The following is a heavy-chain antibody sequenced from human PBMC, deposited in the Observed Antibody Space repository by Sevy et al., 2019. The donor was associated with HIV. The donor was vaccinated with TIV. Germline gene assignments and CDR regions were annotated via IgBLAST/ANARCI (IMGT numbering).Heavy chain of an antibody. CDR1: GFTLSSYA. CDR2: ISYDGSNK. J-gene: IGHJ4*02. V-gene: IGHV3-30-3*01. CDR3: ARVLTGATMFSVFDY. Sequence: GGSLRLSCAASGFTLSSYAMDWVRQAPGKGLEWVAVISYDGSNKYYADSVKGRFTISRDNSKNTLYLQMNSLRPEDTAVYYCARVLTGATMFSVFDYWGQGTLVTVSS. D-gene: IGHD3-10*02.